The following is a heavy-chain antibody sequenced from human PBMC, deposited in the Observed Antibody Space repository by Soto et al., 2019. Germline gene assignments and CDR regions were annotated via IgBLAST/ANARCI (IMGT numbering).Heavy chain of an antibody. CDR1: GFTFSDYY. J-gene: IGHJ4*02. V-gene: IGHV3-11*06. CDR3: ARVGATADY. D-gene: IGHD1-26*01. Sequence: GSLRLSCAASGFTFSDYYMSWIRQAPGKGLEWVSYISSSSSYTNYADSVKGRFTISRGNAKNSLYLQMNSLRAEDTAVYYCARVGATADYWGQGTLVTVSS. CDR2: ISSSSSYT.